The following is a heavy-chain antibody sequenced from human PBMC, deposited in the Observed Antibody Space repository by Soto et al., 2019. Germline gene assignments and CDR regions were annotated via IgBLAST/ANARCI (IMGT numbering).Heavy chain of an antibody. CDR3: ARGYYDSSGYYFDY. Sequence: PSETLSLTCTVSGGSISSYYWSWIRQPPGKGLEWIGYIYYSGSTNYNPSLKSRVTISVDTSKNQFSLKLSSVTAADTAVYYCARGYYDSSGYYFDYWGQGTLVTVSS. CDR2: IYYSGST. J-gene: IGHJ4*02. D-gene: IGHD3-22*01. CDR1: GGSISSYY. V-gene: IGHV4-59*01.